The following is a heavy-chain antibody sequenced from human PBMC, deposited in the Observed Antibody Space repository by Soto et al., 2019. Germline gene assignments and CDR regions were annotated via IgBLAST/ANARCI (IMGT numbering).Heavy chain of an antibody. J-gene: IGHJ6*02. V-gene: IGHV4-39*01. CDR3: ARHDVLNSWVSGWYYYGMDV. D-gene: IGHD6-19*01. CDR2: IYYSGST. Sequence: PSETLSLTCTVSGGSISSSSYYWGWIRQPPGKGLEWIGSIYYSGSTYYNPSLKSRVTISVDTSKNQFSLKLSSVTAADTAVYYCARHDVLNSWVSGWYYYGMDVWGQGTTVTVSS. CDR1: GGSISSSSYY.